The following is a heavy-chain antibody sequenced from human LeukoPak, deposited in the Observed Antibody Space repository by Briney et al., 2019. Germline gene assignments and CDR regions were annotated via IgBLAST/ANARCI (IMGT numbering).Heavy chain of an antibody. D-gene: IGHD3-10*01. CDR1: GYTFTSYG. Sequence: ASVKVSCKASGYTFTSYGISWVRQAPGQGLEWMGWISAYNGNTNYAQKLQGRVTMTTDTSTSTAYMGLRSLRSDDTAVYYCARDLGFGELLYYYYYYGMDVWGQGTTVTVSS. CDR2: ISAYNGNT. CDR3: ARDLGFGELLYYYYYYGMDV. V-gene: IGHV1-18*01. J-gene: IGHJ6*02.